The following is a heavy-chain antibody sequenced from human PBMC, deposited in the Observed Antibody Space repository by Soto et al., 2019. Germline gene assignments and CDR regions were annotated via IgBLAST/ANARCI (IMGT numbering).Heavy chain of an antibody. CDR2: INHSGST. CDR1: GGSFSGYY. V-gene: IGHV4-34*01. CDR3: ARLRITIFGVVTRPFDY. D-gene: IGHD3-3*01. J-gene: IGHJ4*02. Sequence: SETLSLTCAVYGGSFSGYYWSWIRQPPGKGLEWIGEINHSGSTNYNPSLKSRVTISVDTSKNQFSLKLSSVTAADTSVYYCARLRITIFGVVTRPFDYWGQGTLVTSPQ.